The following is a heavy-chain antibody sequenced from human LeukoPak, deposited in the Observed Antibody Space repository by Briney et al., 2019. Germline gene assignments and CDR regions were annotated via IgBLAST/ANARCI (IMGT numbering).Heavy chain of an antibody. CDR2: IYYSGST. D-gene: IGHD3-10*01. V-gene: IGHV4-59*01. CDR1: GGSISSYY. Sequence: PSETLSLTCTVSGGSISSYYWSWIRQPPGKGLEWIGYIYYSGSTNYNPSLKNRVTISVDTSKNQFSLKLSSVTAAVTAVYYCARVHRGYEAFDIWGQGTMVTVSS. CDR3: ARVHRGYEAFDI. J-gene: IGHJ3*02.